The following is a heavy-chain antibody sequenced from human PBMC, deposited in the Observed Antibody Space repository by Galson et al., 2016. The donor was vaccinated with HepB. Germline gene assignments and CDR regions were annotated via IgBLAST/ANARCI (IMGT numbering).Heavy chain of an antibody. J-gene: IGHJ4*02. V-gene: IGHV1-46*01. CDR2: INPINGST. D-gene: IGHD6-13*01. CDR1: GYSFTSFY. CDR3: AREQLPMARIFDF. Sequence: SVKVSCKASGYSFTSFYVHWVRQAPGQGLEWMGRINPINGSTTSLQRFQGRLTVTRDTSTSTVYMELSSLRSEDSAVFYCAREQLPMARIFDFWGQGTLVTVSS.